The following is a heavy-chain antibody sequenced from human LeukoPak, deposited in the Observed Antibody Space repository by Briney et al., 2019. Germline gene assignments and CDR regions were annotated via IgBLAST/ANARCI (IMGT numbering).Heavy chain of an antibody. Sequence: GASVKVCCKASGGTFSSCAISWVRQAPGQGLEWMGRIIPIFGTANYAQKFQGRVTITTDESMSTAYMELSSLRSEDTAVYYCARDDSSGYYTPLSSWGQGTLATVSS. D-gene: IGHD3-22*01. CDR2: IIPIFGTA. V-gene: IGHV1-69*05. CDR1: GGTFSSCA. J-gene: IGHJ5*02. CDR3: ARDDSSGYYTPLSS.